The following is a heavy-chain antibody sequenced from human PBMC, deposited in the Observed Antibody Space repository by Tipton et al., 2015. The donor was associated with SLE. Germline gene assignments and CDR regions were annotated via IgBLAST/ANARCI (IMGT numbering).Heavy chain of an antibody. Sequence: QSGAEVKKPGASVKVSCKASGYTFTKNDMDWVRQAAGQGLEWVGRMNPDSGNAAYARKFQGRVTMTRDTSIRTAYMQLTSLRSGGTAVYYPARDQGYCAGGSCPPSNSVVDVWGPGTTV. J-gene: IGHJ6*02. CDR2: MNPDSGNA. D-gene: IGHD2-8*02. CDR3: ARDQGYCAGGSCPPSNSVVDV. CDR1: GYTFTKND. V-gene: IGHV1-8*01.